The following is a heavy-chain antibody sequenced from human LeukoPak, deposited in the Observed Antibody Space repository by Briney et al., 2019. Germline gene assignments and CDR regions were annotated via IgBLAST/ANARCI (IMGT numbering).Heavy chain of an antibody. CDR1: GFNFRSYG. Sequence: PGGSLRLSCAASGFNFRSYGIHWVRQAPGKGLEWVAVISYDGSNKYYADSVKGRFTISRDNSKNTLYLQMNSLRAEDTAVYYCARELPPWELIYGAFDIWGQGTMVTVSS. CDR2: ISYDGSNK. J-gene: IGHJ3*02. V-gene: IGHV3-30*19. CDR3: ARELPPWELIYGAFDI. D-gene: IGHD1-26*01.